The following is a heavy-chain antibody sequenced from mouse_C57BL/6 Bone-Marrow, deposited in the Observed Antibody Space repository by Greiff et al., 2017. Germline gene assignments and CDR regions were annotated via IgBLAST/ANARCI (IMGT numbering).Heavy chain of an antibody. V-gene: IGHV14-2*01. CDR3: ARNYYGNYEAMDD. Sequence: VQLQESGAELVKPGASVKLSCTASGFNITGYYMHWVKQRTGQGLEWIGRIDPEDGGTKYDAKFQGKATITVDTSSNTAYLQLSSLTSEDTAVDYCARNYYGNYEAMDDWGQGTTVTVSS. D-gene: IGHD2-1*01. J-gene: IGHJ4*01. CDR2: IDPEDGGT. CDR1: GFNITGYY.